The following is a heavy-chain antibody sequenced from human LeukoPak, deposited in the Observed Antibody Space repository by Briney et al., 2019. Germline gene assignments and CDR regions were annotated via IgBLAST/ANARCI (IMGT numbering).Heavy chain of an antibody. CDR2: IYYSGSA. CDR3: ARVNYGSATKEDY. V-gene: IGHV4-31*03. CDR1: GGSISSGGYY. Sequence: PSETLSLTCTVSGGSISSGGYYWSWIRQHPGKGLEWIGYIYYSGSAYYDPSLKSRVTISVDTSENQFSLKLSSVTAADTAVYYCARVNYGSATKEDYWGQGTLVTVSS. D-gene: IGHD3-10*01. J-gene: IGHJ4*02.